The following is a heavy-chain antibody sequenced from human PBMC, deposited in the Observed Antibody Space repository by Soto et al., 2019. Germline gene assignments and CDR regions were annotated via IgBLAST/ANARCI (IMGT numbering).Heavy chain of an antibody. CDR3: ASKRYCSGGSCYDDY. Sequence: QLQLQESGPGLVKPSETLSLTCTVSGGSISSSSYYWGWIRQPPGKGLEWIGSIYYSGSTYYNPSLKSRVTISGDTSKNQFSLKLSSVTAADTAVYYCASKRYCSGGSCYDDYWGQGTLVTVSS. V-gene: IGHV4-39*01. J-gene: IGHJ4*02. CDR2: IYYSGST. D-gene: IGHD2-15*01. CDR1: GGSISSSSYY.